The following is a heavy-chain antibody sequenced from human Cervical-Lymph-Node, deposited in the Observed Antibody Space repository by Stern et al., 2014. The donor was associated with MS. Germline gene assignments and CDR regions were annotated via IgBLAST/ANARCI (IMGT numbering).Heavy chain of an antibody. Sequence: VQLVQSGTEVMEPGASVKVSCRASEYTFTVYHMHWGRQAPGQRLEWLGIISPTTGSATYAQKFQGRVTMTRDASTSTVYMELSSLRSEDTAVYFCARDRGGNYYFDQWGQGTLVTVSS. CDR1: EYTFTVYH. V-gene: IGHV1-46*01. J-gene: IGHJ4*02. CDR2: ISPTTGSA. CDR3: ARDRGGNYYFDQ. D-gene: IGHD4-23*01.